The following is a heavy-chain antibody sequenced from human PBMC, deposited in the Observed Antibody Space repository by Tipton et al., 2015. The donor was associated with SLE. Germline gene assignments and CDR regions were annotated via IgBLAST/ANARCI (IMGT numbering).Heavy chain of an antibody. CDR1: GFNFRGFW. J-gene: IGHJ4*02. V-gene: IGHV3-74*01. CDR3: AKTIGTVTSLIDY. Sequence: SLRLFCAASGFNFRGFWMYWVRQAPGRGPVWVSRINPDGRTTSYADSVKGRFTISRDNSKNTLYLQMNSLRAEDTAVYYCAKTIGTVTSLIDYWGQGTLVTVSS. D-gene: IGHD4-17*01. CDR2: INPDGRTT.